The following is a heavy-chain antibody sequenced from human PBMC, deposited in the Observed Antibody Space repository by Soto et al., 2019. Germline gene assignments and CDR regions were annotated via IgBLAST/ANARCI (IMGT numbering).Heavy chain of an antibody. Sequence: QVQLVESGGGVVQPGRSLRLSCAASGFTFSSYSMHWVRQAPGKGLEWVAVISYDGSNKYYADAVKGRFTTSRDNSKSTLYLRMNSLRLEDTAVYYCARVGGTAARRQGLEFWGQGTLVTVSS. CDR3: ARVGGTAARRQGLEF. J-gene: IGHJ4*02. CDR2: ISYDGSNK. D-gene: IGHD6-6*01. CDR1: GFTFSSYS. V-gene: IGHV3-30-3*01.